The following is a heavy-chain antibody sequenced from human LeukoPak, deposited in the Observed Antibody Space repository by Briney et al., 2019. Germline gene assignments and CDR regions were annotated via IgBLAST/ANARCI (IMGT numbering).Heavy chain of an antibody. CDR2: IYTSGST. J-gene: IGHJ5*02. D-gene: IGHD2-2*02. CDR3: ARELVVPAAIGWFDP. V-gene: IGHV4-61*02. CDR1: GGSISSGSYY. Sequence: SETLSLTCTVSGGSISSGSYYWSWIRQPAGKGLVWIGRIYTSGSTNYNPSLKSRVTISVDTSKNQFSLKLSSVTAADTAVYYCARELVVPAAIGWFDPWGQGTLVTVSS.